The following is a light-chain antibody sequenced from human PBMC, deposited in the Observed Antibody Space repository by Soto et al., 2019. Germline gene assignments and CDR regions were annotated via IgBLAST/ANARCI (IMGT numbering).Light chain of an antibody. Sequence: EILLTQSPVTLSVSPGARATLSCRASQSLTSNLAWYQQRPGQAPRLLIYDTSTRATDVPARFSGSGSGTEFTLTIASLQSEDFAVYYCQQYNHWRRTLSFGGGTRVEL. CDR2: DTS. J-gene: IGKJ4*01. CDR1: QSLTSN. CDR3: QQYNHWRRTLS. V-gene: IGKV3-15*01.